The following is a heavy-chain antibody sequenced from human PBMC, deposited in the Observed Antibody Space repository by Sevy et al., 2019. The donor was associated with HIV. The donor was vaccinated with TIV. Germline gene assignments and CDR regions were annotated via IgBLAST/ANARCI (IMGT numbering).Heavy chain of an antibody. CDR1: GGSISSSSYY. Sequence: SETLSLTCTVSGGSISSSSYYWDWIRQPPGKGLEWIGSIYYSGSTYYNPSLKGRVTISVDTSKNQFSLKLSSVTAAVTAVYYCARHLRITMFGVVRKGRLNWFDPWGQGTLVTVSS. D-gene: IGHD3-3*01. V-gene: IGHV4-39*01. CDR3: ARHLRITMFGVVRKGRLNWFDP. CDR2: IYYSGST. J-gene: IGHJ5*02.